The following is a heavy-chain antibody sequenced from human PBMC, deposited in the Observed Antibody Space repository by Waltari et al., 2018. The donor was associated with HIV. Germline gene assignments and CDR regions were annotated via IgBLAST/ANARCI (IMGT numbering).Heavy chain of an antibody. J-gene: IGHJ6*02. CDR2: MYYSGST. D-gene: IGHD3-3*01. CDR3: AREKPPYDLWSDSQIWGNYGLDV. CDR1: GDSITGYY. V-gene: IGHV4-59*01. Sequence: QVQLQESGPGLVKPSETLSLTCSVTGDSITGYYWTWIRQHLGKRLEWIGSMYYSGSTQDNPSLKSRVTMSLDTSRRQVSLMLTSVTAADTAIFYCAREKPPYDLWSDSQIWGNYGLDVWGPGTTVIVSS.